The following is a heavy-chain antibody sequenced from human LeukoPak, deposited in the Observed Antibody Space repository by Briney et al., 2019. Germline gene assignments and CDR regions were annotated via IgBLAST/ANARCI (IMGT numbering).Heavy chain of an antibody. CDR2: LNTYSADT. Sequence: GASVKVSCKASGYTFNNHDINWVRQAPGRGLEWMGWLNTYSADTNYAQEFQDRVIMTTDTSTSTAYMELRSLRSDDTAVYYCAREGGIARPPYLYYYIDVWGKGTTVTVSS. CDR1: GYTFNNHD. J-gene: IGHJ6*03. V-gene: IGHV1-18*01. CDR3: AREGGIARPPYLYYYIDV. D-gene: IGHD6-6*01.